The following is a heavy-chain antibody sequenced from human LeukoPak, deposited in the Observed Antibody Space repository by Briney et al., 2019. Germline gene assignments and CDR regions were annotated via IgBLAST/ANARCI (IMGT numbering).Heavy chain of an antibody. CDR3: ARHVSMVRGLFDY. CDR2: ISYDGSNK. Sequence: GGSLRLSCAASGFTFSSYAMHWVRQAPGKGLEWVAVISYDGSNKYYADSVKGRFTISRDNSKNTLYLQMNSLRAEDTAVYYCARHVSMVRGLFDYWGQGTLVTVSS. V-gene: IGHV3-30-3*01. D-gene: IGHD3-10*01. CDR1: GFTFSSYA. J-gene: IGHJ4*02.